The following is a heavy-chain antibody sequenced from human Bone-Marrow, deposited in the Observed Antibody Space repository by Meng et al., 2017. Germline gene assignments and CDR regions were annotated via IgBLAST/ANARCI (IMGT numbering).Heavy chain of an antibody. CDR2: IVSKDKNYAT. CDR3: TIYRSGHI. V-gene: IGHV3-73*01. CDR1: DFTFSGSD. D-gene: IGHD6-19*01. Sequence: GESLKISCAASDFTFSGSDVHWVRQASGKGLEWVGRIVSKDKNYATAYAASVKGRFTISRDDSGNTAFLQMNSLKTDDTALYYCTIYRSGHIWGQGTMVTGSS. J-gene: IGHJ3*02.